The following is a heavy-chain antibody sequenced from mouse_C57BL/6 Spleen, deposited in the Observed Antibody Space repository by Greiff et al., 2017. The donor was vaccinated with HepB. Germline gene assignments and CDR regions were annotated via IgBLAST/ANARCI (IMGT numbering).Heavy chain of an antibody. J-gene: IGHJ2*01. Sequence: VQLQQSGAELARPGASVKLSCKASGYTFTSYGISWVKQSTGQGLEWIGEIYPRSGNTYYNEKFKGKATLTADKSSSTAYMELRSLTSEDSAVYFCARRWFPYYFDYWGQGTTLTVSS. D-gene: IGHD2-3*01. CDR1: GYTFTSYG. CDR2: IYPRSGNT. CDR3: ARRWFPYYFDY. V-gene: IGHV1-81*01.